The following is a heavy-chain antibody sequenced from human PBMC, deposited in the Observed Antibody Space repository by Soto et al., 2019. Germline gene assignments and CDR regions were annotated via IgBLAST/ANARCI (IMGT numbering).Heavy chain of an antibody. V-gene: IGHV4-59*08. CDR2: IYYSGST. D-gene: IGHD3-3*01. CDR3: ARHGVLDDFWSGLPYYYYYYMDV. CDR1: GGSISSYY. Sequence: SETLSLTCTVSGGSISSYYWSWIRQPPGKGLEWIGYIYYSGSTNYNPSLKSRVTISVDTSKNQFSLKLSSVTAADTAVYYCARHGVLDDFWSGLPYYYYYYMDVWGKGTTVTVSS. J-gene: IGHJ6*03.